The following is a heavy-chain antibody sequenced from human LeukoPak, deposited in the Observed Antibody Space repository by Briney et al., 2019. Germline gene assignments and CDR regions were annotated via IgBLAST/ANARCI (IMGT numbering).Heavy chain of an antibody. V-gene: IGHV3-33*01. D-gene: IGHD3-9*01. J-gene: IGHJ5*02. CDR1: GFTFSSYG. Sequence: GSLRLSCAASGFTFSSYGMHWVRQAPGKGLEWVAVIWYDGSNKYYADSVKGRFTISRDTSKNTLYLQMNSLRAEDTAVYYCASSPDNNWFDPWGQGTLVTVSS. CDR3: ASSPDNNWFDP. CDR2: IWYDGSNK.